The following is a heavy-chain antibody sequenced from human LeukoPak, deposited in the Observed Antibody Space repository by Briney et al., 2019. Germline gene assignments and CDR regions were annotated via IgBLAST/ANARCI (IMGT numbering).Heavy chain of an antibody. CDR1: GGSISSYY. J-gene: IGHJ4*02. CDR3: AREVIAGPYYFDY. D-gene: IGHD6-13*01. CDR2: IYYSGST. V-gene: IGHV4-59*12. Sequence: SETLSLTCTVSGGSISSYYWSWIRQPPGKGLEWIGYIYYSGSTYYNPSLKSRVTISVDTSKNQFSLKLSSVTAADTAVYYCAREVIAGPYYFDYWGQGTLVTVSS.